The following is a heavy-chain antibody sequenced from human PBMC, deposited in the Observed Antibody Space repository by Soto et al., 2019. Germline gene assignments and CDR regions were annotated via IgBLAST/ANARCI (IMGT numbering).Heavy chain of an antibody. V-gene: IGHV4-30-2*01. Sequence: QLQLQESGSVLVKPSQTLSITCAVSGGSIRCGGYSWRCIRQPPGQGLEWIGYIYHSGSTYYNPSLKSRVTISVDRSKNQFSLKRSSVTAADTAVYYCARGGGYSYCYYVMDVWGQGTKVTVSS. J-gene: IGHJ6*02. CDR3: ARGGGYSYCYYVMDV. CDR2: IYHSGST. CDR1: GGSIRCGGYS.